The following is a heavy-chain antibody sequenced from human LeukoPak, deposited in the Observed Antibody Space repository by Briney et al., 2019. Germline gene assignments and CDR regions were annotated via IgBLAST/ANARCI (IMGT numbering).Heavy chain of an antibody. CDR1: GYPFTGYY. J-gene: IGHJ3*02. CDR3: ASLKASIVGATTGFGACDI. V-gene: IGHV1-2*02. CDR2: INPNSDGT. D-gene: IGHD1-26*01. Sequence: ASVKVSCKASGYPFTGYYMHWVRQAPGQGLEGMGWINPNSDGTNYAQKFQDRVTMTRDTSISKAYMGLSRPRSDDTSVYYCASLKASIVGATTGFGACDIWGQGTMVTVSS.